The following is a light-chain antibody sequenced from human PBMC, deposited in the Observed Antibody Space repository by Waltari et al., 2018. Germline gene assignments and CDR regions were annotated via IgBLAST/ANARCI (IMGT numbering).Light chain of an antibody. V-gene: IGLV3-25*03. J-gene: IGLJ2*01. CDR2: RDT. Sequence: SYELTQPPSVSVSPGPTARITCSGAALPRPFTSWYQQRPGQAPIMLMYRDTERPSVIPERFSGSSSGTIVTLTITGVQAEDEADYYCQSTDSSGSFVVFGGGTRLTVL. CDR3: QSTDSSGSFVV. CDR1: ALPRPF.